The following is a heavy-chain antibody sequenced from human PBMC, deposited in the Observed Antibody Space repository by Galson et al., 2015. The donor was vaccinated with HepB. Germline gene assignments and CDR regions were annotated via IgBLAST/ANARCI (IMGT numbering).Heavy chain of an antibody. V-gene: IGHV3-23*01. J-gene: IGHJ6*02. CDR3: AKRAYCSSLNCHTEGGYSSYGMDV. Sequence: SLRLSCAVSGFTFNSYAMSWVRQAPGKGLEWVSTISDSGDSTYYADSVKGRFTISRDNSQNTLYLQMKRLRAEDTAVYYCAKRAYCSSLNCHTEGGYSSYGMDVWGQGTTVAVSS. CDR2: ISDSGDST. D-gene: IGHD2-2*01. CDR1: GFTFNSYA.